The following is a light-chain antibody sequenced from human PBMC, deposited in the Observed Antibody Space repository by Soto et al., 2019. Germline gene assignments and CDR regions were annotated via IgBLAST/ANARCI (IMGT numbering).Light chain of an antibody. CDR2: DLS. CDR1: NSDVGGYNY. V-gene: IGLV2-14*01. CDR3: SSYAGTSTV. J-gene: IGLJ1*01. Sequence: QSVLTQPASVSGSPGQSITISCTGTNSDVGGYNYVAWYQQHAGKAPKFLLYDLSIRPSGFSIRFSGSNSGNTASLTISGLQAEDEADYYCSSYAGTSTVFGTGTKVTVL.